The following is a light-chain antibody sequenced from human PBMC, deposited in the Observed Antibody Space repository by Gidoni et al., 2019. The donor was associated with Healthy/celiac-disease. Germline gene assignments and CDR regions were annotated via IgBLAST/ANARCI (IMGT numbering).Light chain of an antibody. Sequence: QSALTQPASVSGSPGQSITSSCTGTSSDVGGYNYVSWYQQHPGKAPKRMIYDVSNRPSGVSNRFSGSKSGNTASLTISGLQAEDEADYYCSSYTSSSTLDVFGTGTKVTVL. CDR1: SSDVGGYNY. CDR3: SSYTSSSTLDV. V-gene: IGLV2-14*01. J-gene: IGLJ1*01. CDR2: DVS.